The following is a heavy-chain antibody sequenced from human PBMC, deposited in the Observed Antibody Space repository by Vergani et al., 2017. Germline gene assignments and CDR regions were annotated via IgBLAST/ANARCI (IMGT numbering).Heavy chain of an antibody. CDR2: IYYSGST. V-gene: IGHV4-30-4*01. CDR1: GGPISSGDYY. J-gene: IGHJ4*02. Sequence: QVQLQESGPGLVKPSQTLSLTCTVSGGPISSGDYYWSWIRQPPGKGLEWIGYIYYSGSTYYNPSLKSRVTISVDTSKNQFSLKLSSVTAADTAVYYCASSRFYYYGSGSYPVDYWGQGTLVTVSS. D-gene: IGHD3-10*01. CDR3: ASSRFYYYGSGSYPVDY.